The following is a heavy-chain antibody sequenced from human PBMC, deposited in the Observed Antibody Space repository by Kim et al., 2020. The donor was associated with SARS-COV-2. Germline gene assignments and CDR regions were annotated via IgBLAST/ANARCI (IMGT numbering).Heavy chain of an antibody. CDR1: GGSVNTGTYY. CDR2: IDYSGST. CDR3: ARRFSKYRLFDY. D-gene: IGHD3-3*01. Sequence: SETLSLTCTVSGGSVNTGTYYWVWIRQPPGKGLEWIGSIDYSGSTYYNPSLKSRVTISVDTSKNQFSLKLSSVTAADTALYYCARRFSKYRLFDYWGQGTLVTVSS. V-gene: IGHV4-39*01. J-gene: IGHJ4*02.